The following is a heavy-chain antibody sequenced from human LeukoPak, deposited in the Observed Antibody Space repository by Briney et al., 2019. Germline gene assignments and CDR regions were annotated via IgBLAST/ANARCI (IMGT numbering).Heavy chain of an antibody. CDR3: ARAETLAAIYFDF. CDR2: IFNSGIT. Sequence: SGTLSLTCSVSGGSISPYYWSWFRQPPGKGLEWIGYIFNSGITTYNPSLKSRVTISLDSTKNQFFLRLTSVTAADTAMYYCARAETLAAIYFDFWGQGSLVTVSS. J-gene: IGHJ4*02. D-gene: IGHD6-25*01. V-gene: IGHV4-59*01. CDR1: GGSISPYY.